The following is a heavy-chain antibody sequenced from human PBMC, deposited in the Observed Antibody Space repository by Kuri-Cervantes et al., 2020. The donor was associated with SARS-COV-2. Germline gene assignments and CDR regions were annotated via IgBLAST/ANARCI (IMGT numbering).Heavy chain of an antibody. J-gene: IGHJ4*02. CDR3: ARLLGTSLFDY. V-gene: IGHV5-51*01. D-gene: IGHD7-27*01. CDR1: GYSFTSYW. CDR2: IYPGDSDT. Sequence: GESLNISHQGSGYSFTSYWIGWVRQMPGKVLKWMGIIYPGDSDTRYSPSFQGQVTISADKYISTAYLPWSSLKASDTAMYYCARLLGTSLFDYWGQGTLVTVSS.